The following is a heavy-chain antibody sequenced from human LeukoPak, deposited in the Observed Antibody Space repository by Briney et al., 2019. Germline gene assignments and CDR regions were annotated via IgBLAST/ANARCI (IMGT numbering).Heavy chain of an antibody. CDR1: GFTFSSYA. CDR3: AKSFSSGWYGGTDY. V-gene: IGHV3-23*01. D-gene: IGHD6-19*01. CDR2: ISGSGGST. J-gene: IGHJ4*02. Sequence: GGSLRLSCAASGFTFSSYAMSWVRQAPGKGLEWVSAISGSGGSTYYADSVKGRFTISRDNSKNTLYLQMNSLRAEDTAVYYCAKSFSSGWYGGTDYWGQGTLVTVSS.